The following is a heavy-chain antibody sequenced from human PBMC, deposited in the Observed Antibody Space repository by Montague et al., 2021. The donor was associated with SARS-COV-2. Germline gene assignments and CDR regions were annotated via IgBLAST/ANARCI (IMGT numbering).Heavy chain of an antibody. CDR3: ARGLMSGSYYLGLDY. J-gene: IGHJ4*02. D-gene: IGHD1-26*01. CDR2: INHTGST. Sequence: SETLSLTCAVYGGSFSNKYWTWIRQPPGKGLKWIGEINHTGSTNYKPSLKRRVTISVDTSKNQFSLKVSSVTAADTAVYYCARGLMSGSYYLGLDYWGQGTLVTVSS. CDR1: GGSFSNKY. V-gene: IGHV4-34*01.